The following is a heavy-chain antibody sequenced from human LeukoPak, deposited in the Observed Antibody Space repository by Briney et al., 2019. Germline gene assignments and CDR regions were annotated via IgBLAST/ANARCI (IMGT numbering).Heavy chain of an antibody. CDR3: ARRVFGTRGMTD. V-gene: IGHV4-34*01. Sequence: SETLSLTCGGYDGAFSGYYWSWIRKPPGKGLQWIGEINHTGRTHYNLSLKSRVTISVDTSKNQFSLKLSSVTAADTAVYYCARRVFGTRGMTDWGQGTLVTVSS. CDR1: DGAFSGYY. CDR2: INHTGRT. D-gene: IGHD1-20*01. J-gene: IGHJ4*02.